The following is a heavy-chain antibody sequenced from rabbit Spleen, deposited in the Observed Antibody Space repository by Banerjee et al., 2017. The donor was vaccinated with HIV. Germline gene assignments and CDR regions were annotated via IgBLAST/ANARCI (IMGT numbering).Heavy chain of an antibody. D-gene: IGHD6-1*01. J-gene: IGHJ4*01. CDR1: GFSFTNKDV. Sequence: QEQLVESGGDLVQPEGSLTLTCTASGFSFTNKDVMCWVRQAPGKGLEWIGCINTITAKTVFATWAKGRFTISRASSTTVFLQMTSLTAADTATYFCVREAGYGGYGDGNLWGPGTLVTVS. V-gene: IGHV1S45*01. CDR3: VREAGYGGYGDGNL. CDR2: INTITAKT.